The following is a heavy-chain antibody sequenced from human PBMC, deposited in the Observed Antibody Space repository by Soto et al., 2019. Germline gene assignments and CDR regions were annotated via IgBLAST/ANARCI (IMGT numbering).Heavy chain of an antibody. J-gene: IGHJ5*02. D-gene: IGHD2-15*01. CDR1: GFTFGDSY. Sequence: RRLSCAGSGFTFGDSYMSWIRQASGKGLEWLSYISPGSRYPAYADSVKGRFTISRDNAKRSLYLQMMSLTAEDTAIYYCVRGGGGGMFDPWGQGTMVTVSS. CDR3: VRGGGGGMFDP. V-gene: IGHV3-11*06. CDR2: ISPGSRYP.